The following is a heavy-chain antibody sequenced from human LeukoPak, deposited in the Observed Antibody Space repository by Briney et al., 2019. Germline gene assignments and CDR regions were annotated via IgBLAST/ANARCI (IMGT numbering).Heavy chain of an antibody. D-gene: IGHD2-15*01. V-gene: IGHV3-64*01. CDR3: ARDPIYCSAGSCYSVVHGYFDY. J-gene: IGHJ4*02. CDR1: GFTFSSYA. Sequence: PGGSLRLSCAASGFTFSSYAMHWVCQAPGKGLEYVSAISSNGGSTYYANSVKGRFTISRDNSKNTLYLQMGSLRAEDMAVYYCARDPIYCSAGSCYSVVHGYFDYWGQGTLVTVSS. CDR2: ISSNGGST.